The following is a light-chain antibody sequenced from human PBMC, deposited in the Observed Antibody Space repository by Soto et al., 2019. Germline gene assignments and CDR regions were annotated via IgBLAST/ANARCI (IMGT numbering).Light chain of an antibody. CDR1: SSNIEFNT. Sequence: QSALTQPPSASGTPGQRITISCSGSSSNIEFNTVSWYQHLPGTAPKLLIFNNNQRPSGVPDRFSGSKSGTSASLAISGLQSDDGADYYCAAWDDTLNGHYVFGTGTKLTVL. J-gene: IGLJ1*01. CDR3: AAWDDTLNGHYV. CDR2: NNN. V-gene: IGLV1-44*01.